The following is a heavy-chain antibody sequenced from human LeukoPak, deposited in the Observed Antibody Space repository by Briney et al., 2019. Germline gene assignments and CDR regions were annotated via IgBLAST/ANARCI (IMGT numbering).Heavy chain of an antibody. D-gene: IGHD2-2*01. V-gene: IGHV3-7*01. Sequence: GGSLRLSCAASGFTFSSYWMSWVHQAPGKGLEWVANIKQDGSEEYYVDSVKGRFTISRDNAKNSLYLQMNSLRAEDTAVYYCAGSSTSFYYYMDVWGKGTTVTVSS. J-gene: IGHJ6*03. CDR3: AGSSTSFYYYMDV. CDR2: IKQDGSEE. CDR1: GFTFSSYW.